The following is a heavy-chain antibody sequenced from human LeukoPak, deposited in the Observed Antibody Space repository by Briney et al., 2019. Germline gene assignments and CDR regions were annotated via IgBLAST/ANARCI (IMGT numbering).Heavy chain of an antibody. CDR1: GGSISSGSYN. D-gene: IGHD3-10*01. V-gene: IGHV4-61*01. Sequence: PSETLSLTCTVSGGSISSGSYNWSWLPQPPGQGLEWIAHIYYSGNTNYSPSLKSRVTISVDTSKNQFSLKLSSVTAADTAVYYCARQGGSGSYYYTFDYWGQGTLVTVSS. CDR2: IYYSGNT. J-gene: IGHJ4*02. CDR3: ARQGGSGSYYYTFDY.